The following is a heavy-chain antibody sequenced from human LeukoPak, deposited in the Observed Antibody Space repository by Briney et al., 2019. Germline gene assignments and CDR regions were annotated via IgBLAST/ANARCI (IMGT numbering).Heavy chain of an antibody. CDR3: AKGNTMYTAYYFDY. J-gene: IGHJ4*02. V-gene: IGHV3-23*01. CDR1: GDSINSLD. D-gene: IGHD3-10*02. Sequence: TSETLSLTCTVSGDSINSLDLWSWVRQAPGKGLEWVSVISGSGGSTYYADSVKGRFTISRDNSKNTLYLQMNSLRAEDTAVYYCAKGNTMYTAYYFDYWGQGTLVTVSS. CDR2: ISGSGGST.